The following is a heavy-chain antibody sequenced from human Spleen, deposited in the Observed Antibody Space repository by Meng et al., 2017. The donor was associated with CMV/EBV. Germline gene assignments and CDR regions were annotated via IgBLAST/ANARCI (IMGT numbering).Heavy chain of an antibody. CDR1: GYTFTDYY. J-gene: IGHJ4*02. CDR2: INPNSGGT. Sequence: ASVKVSCKASGYTFTDYYMHWVRQAPGQGLEWMGWINPNSGGTNYAQKFQDRVTMTRDTSISTAYKELSRLRSDDTAIYYCARGGSLVLAAARDWGQGTLVTVSS. D-gene: IGHD2-15*01. V-gene: IGHV1-2*02. CDR3: ARGGSLVLAAARD.